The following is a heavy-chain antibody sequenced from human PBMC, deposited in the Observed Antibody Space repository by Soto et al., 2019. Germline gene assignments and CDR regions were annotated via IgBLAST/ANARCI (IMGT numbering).Heavy chain of an antibody. J-gene: IGHJ4*02. D-gene: IGHD3-22*01. CDR3: AKDTYYYDRSGYYTYDY. V-gene: IGHV3-30*18. CDR1: GFTFSSYG. CDR2: ISYDGSNK. Sequence: PWGSLRLSCAASGFTFSSYGVHWVRQAPGKGLEWVAVISYDGSNKHYADSVKGRFTISRDNSKNTLDLQMNSLRAEDKAVYYCAKDTYYYDRSGYYTYDYWGQGT.